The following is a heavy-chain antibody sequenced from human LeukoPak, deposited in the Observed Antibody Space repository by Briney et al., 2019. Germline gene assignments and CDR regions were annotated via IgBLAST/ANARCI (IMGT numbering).Heavy chain of an antibody. CDR1: GFTFSSYS. J-gene: IGHJ5*02. CDR3: ARPYYGSGSYYLRSGWFDP. D-gene: IGHD3-10*01. Sequence: GGSLRLSCAVSGFTFSSYSMNWVRQAPGKGLEWVSCISSSSNYIYYVDSVKGRFTISRDNAKNSLFLQMNSLRAEDTAVYYCARPYYGSGSYYLRSGWFDPWGQGTLVTVSS. V-gene: IGHV3-21*01. CDR2: ISSSSNYI.